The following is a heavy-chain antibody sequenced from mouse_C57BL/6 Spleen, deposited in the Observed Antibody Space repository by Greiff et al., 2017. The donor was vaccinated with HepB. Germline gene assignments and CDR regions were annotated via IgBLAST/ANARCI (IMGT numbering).Heavy chain of an antibody. D-gene: IGHD2-3*01. CDR3: ARDDLLGDYYAMDY. CDR1: GYSITSGYY. Sequence: EVKLQESGPGLVKPSQSLSLTCSVTGYSITSGYYWNWIRQFPGNKLEWMGYISYDGSNNYNPSLKNQISITRDTSKNQFFLKLNSVTTEDTATYYCARDDLLGDYYAMDYWGQGTSVTVSS. V-gene: IGHV3-6*01. CDR2: ISYDGSN. J-gene: IGHJ4*01.